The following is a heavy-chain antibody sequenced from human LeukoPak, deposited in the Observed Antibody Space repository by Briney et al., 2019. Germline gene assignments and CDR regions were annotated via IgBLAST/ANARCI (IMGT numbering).Heavy chain of an antibody. CDR2: IYDSGST. CDR1: GGSISSYY. D-gene: IGHD3-22*01. Sequence: SETLSLTCTVSGGSISSYYWSWIRQPPGKGLEWIGYIYDSGSTNYNPSLKSRVTISLETSKNQFSLKPNSLTAADTAVYYCARHGLSGYYWNAMDYWGQGTMVTVSA. J-gene: IGHJ4*02. CDR3: ARHGLSGYYWNAMDY. V-gene: IGHV4-59*08.